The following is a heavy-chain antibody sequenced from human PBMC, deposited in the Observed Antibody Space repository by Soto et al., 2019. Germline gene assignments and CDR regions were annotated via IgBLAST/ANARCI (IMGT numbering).Heavy chain of an antibody. CDR3: ARGLGLGDY. D-gene: IGHD3-9*01. CDR2: INPNGGST. J-gene: IGHJ4*02. CDR1: GYTFTSYY. V-gene: IGHV1-46*01. Sequence: QVQLVQSGAEVKKHGASVKLSCKASGYTFTSYYIHWVRQAPGQGLEWIGIINPNGGSTNYAHNFKGRLTVTRDTSTATVYMELGALTSEDTAVYYCARGLGLGDYWGQGTLVTVSS.